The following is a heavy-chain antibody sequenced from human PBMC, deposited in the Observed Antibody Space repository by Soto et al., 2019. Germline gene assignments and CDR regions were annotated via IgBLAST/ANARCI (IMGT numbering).Heavy chain of an antibody. CDR3: ARERAAAHLDY. V-gene: IGHV1-69*08. Sequence: QVQLVQSGAEVKKPGSSVKVSCKASGGTFSSYTISWVRQAPGQGIEWMGRIIPILGIANYAQKFQGRVTITADKSTSTADMELSSLRSEDTAVYYCARERAAAHLDYWGQGTLVTVSS. D-gene: IGHD6-13*01. CDR2: IIPILGIA. J-gene: IGHJ4*02. CDR1: GGTFSSYT.